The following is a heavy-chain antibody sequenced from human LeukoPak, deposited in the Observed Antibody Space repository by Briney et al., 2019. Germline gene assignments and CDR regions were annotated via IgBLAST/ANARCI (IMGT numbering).Heavy chain of an antibody. J-gene: IGHJ4*02. CDR1: GFTFSSYS. Sequence: GGSLRLSCAASGFTFSSYSMNWVRQAPGKGLEWFSYISSGSGSIYYADSVKGRFTISRDNAKNSLFLQMNSLRAEDTAVYYCARTRTGYFFDYWGQGALVTVSS. D-gene: IGHD2-15*01. CDR3: ARTRTGYFFDY. CDR2: ISSGSGSI. V-gene: IGHV3-48*01.